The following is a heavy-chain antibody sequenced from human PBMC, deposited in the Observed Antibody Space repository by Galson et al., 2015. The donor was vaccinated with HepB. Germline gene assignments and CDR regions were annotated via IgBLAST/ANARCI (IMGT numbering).Heavy chain of an antibody. CDR2: ISGYNGNT. CDR1: GYTFTNYG. Sequence: SVKVSCKASGYTFTNYGITGVRQAPGQGLEWMGWISGYNGNTKSTEKVQGRVTMTTDTSTSTAYMELRSLRSDDTADYYWARDRYCSSGSCYVSEIDYWGQGTLVTVSP. D-gene: IGHD2-2*01. CDR3: ARDRYCSSGSCYVSEIDY. J-gene: IGHJ4*02. V-gene: IGHV1-18*04.